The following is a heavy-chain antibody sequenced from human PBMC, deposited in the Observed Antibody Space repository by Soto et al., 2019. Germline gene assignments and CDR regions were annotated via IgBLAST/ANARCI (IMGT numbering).Heavy chain of an antibody. CDR2: IYYSGST. CDR3: ARGATTPENFDY. Sequence: SETLSLTCTVSGGSISSYYWSWIRQPPGKGLEWIGYIYYSGSTNYNPPLKSRVTISVDTSKNQFSLKLSSVTAADTAVYYCARGATTPENFDYWGQGTQVTVSS. J-gene: IGHJ4*02. V-gene: IGHV4-59*01. D-gene: IGHD1-26*01. CDR1: GGSISSYY.